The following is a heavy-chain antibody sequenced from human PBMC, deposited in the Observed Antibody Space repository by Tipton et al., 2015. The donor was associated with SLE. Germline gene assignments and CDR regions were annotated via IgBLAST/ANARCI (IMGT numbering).Heavy chain of an antibody. CDR3: ARGGFSGSYWRFSDR. V-gene: IGHV3-9*01. D-gene: IGHD1-26*01. J-gene: IGHJ5*02. CDR2: ISWNSGSM. Sequence: QLVQSGGDLVQPGRSLRLSCAASGFTFDEYAMHWVRQAPGKGLEWVSGISWNSGSMGYAASVKGRFTISRDSAKNTLSLQMNSLKTEDTAVYYCARGGFSGSYWRFSDRWGQGTLVTVSS. CDR1: GFTFDEYA.